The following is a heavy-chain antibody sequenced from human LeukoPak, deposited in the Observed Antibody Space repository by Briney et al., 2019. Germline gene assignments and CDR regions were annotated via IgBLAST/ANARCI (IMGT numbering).Heavy chain of an antibody. Sequence: GGSLRLSCAASGFTFSSYSMNWVRQAPGKGPEWVSSISSSSSYIYYADSVKGRFTISRDNAKNSLYLQMNSLRSEDTAVYYCAREYSSSSGYYGMDVWGQGTTVTVSS. CDR3: AREYSSSSGYYGMDV. J-gene: IGHJ6*02. D-gene: IGHD6-6*01. CDR1: GFTFSSYS. CDR2: ISSSSSYI. V-gene: IGHV3-21*01.